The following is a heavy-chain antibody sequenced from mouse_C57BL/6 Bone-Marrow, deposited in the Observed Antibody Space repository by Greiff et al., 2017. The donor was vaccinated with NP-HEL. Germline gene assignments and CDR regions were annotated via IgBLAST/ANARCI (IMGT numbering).Heavy chain of an antibody. CDR2: ISSGGDYI. CDR3: TRGWLRPYYYAMDD. J-gene: IGHJ4*01. D-gene: IGHD2-2*01. CDR1: GFTFSSYA. Sequence: EVQRVESGEGLVKPGGSLKLSCAASGFTFSSYAMSWVRQTPEKRLEWVAYISSGGDYIYYADTVKGRFTISRDNARNTLYLQMSRMKSEDTAMYYCTRGWLRPYYYAMDDWGQGASVTVSS. V-gene: IGHV5-9-1*02.